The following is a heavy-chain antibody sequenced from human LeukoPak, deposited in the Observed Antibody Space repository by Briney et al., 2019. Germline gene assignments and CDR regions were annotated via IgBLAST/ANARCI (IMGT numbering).Heavy chain of an antibody. V-gene: IGHV4-39*07. CDR2: IYYSGST. CDR3: ARGLSRAGDY. CDR1: GGSISSSSYY. J-gene: IGHJ4*02. Sequence: PSETLSLTCTVSGGSISSSSYYWGWIRQPPGKGLEWIGSIYYSGSTYYNPSLKSRVTISVDTSKNQFSLKLSSVTAADTAVYYCARGLSRAGDYWGQGTLVTVSS. D-gene: IGHD5/OR15-5a*01.